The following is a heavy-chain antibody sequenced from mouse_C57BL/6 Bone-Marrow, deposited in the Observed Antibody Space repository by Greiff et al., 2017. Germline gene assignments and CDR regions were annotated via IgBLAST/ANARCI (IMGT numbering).Heavy chain of an antibody. CDR2: IHPNSGST. Sequence: QVQLQQPGAELVKPGASVKLSCKASGYTFTSYWMHWVKQRTGQGLEWIGMIHPNSGSTNYNEKFKSKATLTVDKSSSTAYLQLSSLTSEDSAVYYCARYDGYYWFAYWGQGTLVTVSA. CDR1: GYTFTSYW. V-gene: IGHV1-64*01. D-gene: IGHD2-3*01. J-gene: IGHJ3*01. CDR3: ARYDGYYWFAY.